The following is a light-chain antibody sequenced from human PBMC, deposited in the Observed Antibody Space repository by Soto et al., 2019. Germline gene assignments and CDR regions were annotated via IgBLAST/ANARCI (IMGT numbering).Light chain of an antibody. J-gene: IGKJ1*01. CDR1: QSISIW. V-gene: IGKV1-5*03. CDR2: KAS. CDR3: QQYHTYRT. Sequence: DIQMTQSPSTLSASVGDRVTITCRASQSISIWMSWYQQKPGKAPKLLIYKASSLESGVPSRFSGSGSGTEFTLTISSLEPDDFATYYCQQYHTYRTFGQGTKVEIK.